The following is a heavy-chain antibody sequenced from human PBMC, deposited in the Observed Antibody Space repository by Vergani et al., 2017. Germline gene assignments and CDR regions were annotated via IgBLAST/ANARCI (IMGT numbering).Heavy chain of an antibody. V-gene: IGHV3-30*04. J-gene: IGHJ4*02. Sequence: QVQLVESGGGVVQPGRSLRLSCAASGFTFSSYAMHWVRQAPGKGLEWVAVISYDGSNKYYADSVKGRFTISRDNSKNTLYLQMNRLRAEDTAVYYCARDRGGSGYGPFDYWGQGTLVTVSS. D-gene: IGHD5-12*01. CDR3: ARDRGGSGYGPFDY. CDR2: ISYDGSNK. CDR1: GFTFSSYA.